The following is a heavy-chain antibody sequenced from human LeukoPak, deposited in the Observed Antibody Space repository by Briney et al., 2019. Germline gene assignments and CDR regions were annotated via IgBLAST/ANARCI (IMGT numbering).Heavy chain of an antibody. CDR2: IYYSGST. V-gene: IGHV4-30-4*01. Sequence: PSQTLSLTCTVSGGSISSGDYYWSWIRQLPGKGLEWIGYIYYSGSTYYNPSLKSRVTISVDTSKNQFSLKLSSVTAADTAVYYCARVRGGGGHCSSTSCYHYFDYWGQGTLVTVSS. CDR1: GGSISSGDYY. D-gene: IGHD2-2*01. CDR3: ARVRGGGGHCSSTSCYHYFDY. J-gene: IGHJ4*02.